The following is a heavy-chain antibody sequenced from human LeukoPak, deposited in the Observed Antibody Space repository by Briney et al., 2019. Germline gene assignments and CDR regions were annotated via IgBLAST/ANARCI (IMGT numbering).Heavy chain of an antibody. CDR2: ISSSSSYI. CDR1: GFTFSSYS. J-gene: IGHJ6*03. D-gene: IGHD3-10*01. Sequence: GGSLRLSCAASGFTFSSYSMNWVRQAPGKGLEWVSSISSSSSYIYYADSVKGRFTISRDNAKNSLYLQMNSLRAEDTAVYYCARENGSGSYYNHYYYMDVWGKGTTVTISS. CDR3: ARENGSGSYYNHYYYMDV. V-gene: IGHV3-21*01.